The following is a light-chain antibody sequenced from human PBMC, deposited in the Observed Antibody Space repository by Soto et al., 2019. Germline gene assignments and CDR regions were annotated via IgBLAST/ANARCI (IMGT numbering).Light chain of an antibody. J-gene: IGKJ1*01. CDR3: QQYDSSWT. CDR2: KAS. CDR1: QNVRTW. Sequence: IQMTQSPSTLSASVGDTVTITCRASQNVRTWLAWFHQKPGKAPKLLIYKASTLESGVQSRFSGSGSGTDFTLTINSLQPDDFGTYYCQQYDSSWTFGLGTKVDIK. V-gene: IGKV1-5*03.